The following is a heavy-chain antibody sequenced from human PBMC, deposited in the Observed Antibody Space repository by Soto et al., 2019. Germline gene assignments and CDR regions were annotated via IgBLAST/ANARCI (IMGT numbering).Heavy chain of an antibody. CDR2: ISGSGGST. CDR1: GFTFSSYA. CDR3: XXXRSIAVAGTGAFDY. J-gene: IGHJ4*02. D-gene: IGHD6-19*01. V-gene: IGHV3-23*01. Sequence: EVQLLESGGGLVQPGGSLRLSCAASGFTFSSYAMSWVRQAPGKGLEWVSAISGSGGSTYYADSVKGRFTISRDNSKNTLYLQMNSLRAEDTAVYXXXXXRSIAVAGTGAFDYWGQGTLVTVSS.